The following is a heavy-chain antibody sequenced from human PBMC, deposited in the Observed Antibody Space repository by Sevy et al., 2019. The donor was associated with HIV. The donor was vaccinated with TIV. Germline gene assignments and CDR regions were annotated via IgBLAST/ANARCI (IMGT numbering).Heavy chain of an antibody. CDR3: ARGSSDLEGDY. J-gene: IGHJ4*02. CDR1: GFTFTSYS. CDR2: ISRSRVYI. D-gene: IGHD3-22*01. Sequence: GGSLRLSCAASGFTFTSYSMNWVRQAPGKGLEWVSSISRSRVYIYYADSMKGRFTISRDNTKNSLFLQMNSLRAEDTAVYYCARGSSDLEGDYWGQGTLVTVSS. V-gene: IGHV3-21*01.